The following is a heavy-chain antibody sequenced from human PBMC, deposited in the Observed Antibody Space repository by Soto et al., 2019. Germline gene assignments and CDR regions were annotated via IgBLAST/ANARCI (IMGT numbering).Heavy chain of an antibody. Sequence: SETMSFTCTVSGGSISSSSYYWGWIRQPPGKGLEWIGSIYYSGSTYYNPSLKSRVTISVDTSKNQFSLKLSSVTAADTAVYYCASLWRGSYLDYWGQGTLVTVSS. D-gene: IGHD3-3*01. CDR3: ASLWRGSYLDY. CDR1: GGSISSSSYY. J-gene: IGHJ4*02. CDR2: IYYSGST. V-gene: IGHV4-39*01.